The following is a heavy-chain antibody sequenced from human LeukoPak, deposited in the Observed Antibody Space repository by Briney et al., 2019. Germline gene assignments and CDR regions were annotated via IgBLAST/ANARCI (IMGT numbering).Heavy chain of an antibody. J-gene: IGHJ5*02. Sequence: GGSLRLSCAASGFTFSSQAMNWVRQAPGKGLEWDSGSSGSGTSTYYGDSVKGHFTISRDNSKNTLYLQMNSLRAEDTAVYYCAKSSGWYPDWFDPWGQGTLVAVSS. CDR1: GFTFSSQA. V-gene: IGHV3-23*01. CDR3: AKSSGWYPDWFDP. CDR2: SSGSGTST. D-gene: IGHD6-19*01.